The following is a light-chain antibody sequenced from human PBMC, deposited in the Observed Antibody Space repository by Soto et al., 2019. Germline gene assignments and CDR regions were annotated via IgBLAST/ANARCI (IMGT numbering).Light chain of an antibody. V-gene: IGLV3-21*04. Sequence: SYELTQPPSVSVAPGKTARITCGGNNIGSKSVHWYQQKPGQAPVLVIYYDSDRPSGIPERFSGSNSGNTATLTISRVKAGDEADYYCQVWDSSSDRDVVFGGGTKLTVL. J-gene: IGLJ2*01. CDR1: NIGSKS. CDR3: QVWDSSSDRDVV. CDR2: YDS.